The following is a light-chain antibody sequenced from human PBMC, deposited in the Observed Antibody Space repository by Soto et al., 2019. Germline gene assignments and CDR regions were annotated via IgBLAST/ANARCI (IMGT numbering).Light chain of an antibody. CDR1: SSDVGSYNR. CDR2: EVS. CDR3: NSYTGSSTYV. V-gene: IGLV2-18*02. Sequence: QSALTQPPSVSGSPGQSVAISCTGTSSDVGSYNRVSWYQQPPGAVPKLMIYEVSNRPSGVPDRFSGSKSGNTASLTISGLQAEDEADYYCNSYTGSSTYVFGTGTKLTVL. J-gene: IGLJ1*01.